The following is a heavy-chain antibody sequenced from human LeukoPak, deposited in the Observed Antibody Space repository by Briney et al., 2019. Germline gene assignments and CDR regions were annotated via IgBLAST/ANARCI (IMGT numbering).Heavy chain of an antibody. V-gene: IGHV4-38-2*01. CDR3: ARDEYYYDSSGYSDAFDI. CDR2: IYTSGST. Sequence: SETLSLTCAVSGYSISSGYYWGWIRPPPGKALEWIGRIYTSGSTNYNPSLKSRVTMSVDTSKNQFSLKLSSVTAADTAVYYCARDEYYYDSSGYSDAFDIWGQGTMVTVSS. CDR1: GYSISSGYY. D-gene: IGHD3-22*01. J-gene: IGHJ3*02.